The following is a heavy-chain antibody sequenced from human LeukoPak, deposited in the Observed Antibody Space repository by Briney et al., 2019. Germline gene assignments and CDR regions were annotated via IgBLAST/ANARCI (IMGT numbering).Heavy chain of an antibody. D-gene: IGHD6-19*01. J-gene: IGHJ4*02. CDR2: ISWDGGST. Sequence: GGSLRLSCAASGFTFDDYTMHWVRQAPGKGLEWVSLISWDGGSTYYADSVRGRFTISRDNSKNTLYLQMNSLRAGDTAVYYCARDAAESSGWYEGPLDYWGQGTLVTVSS. V-gene: IGHV3-43*01. CDR3: ARDAAESSGWYEGPLDY. CDR1: GFTFDDYT.